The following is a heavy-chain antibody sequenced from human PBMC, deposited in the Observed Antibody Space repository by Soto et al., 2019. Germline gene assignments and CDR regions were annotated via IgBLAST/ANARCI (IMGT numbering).Heavy chain of an antibody. Sequence: QVQLVQSGAEVKKPGSSVKVSCKASGGTFSSYAISWVRQAPGQGLEWMGGIIPIFGTANYAQKFQGRVKITADESTSTAYMELSSLRSEDTAVYYCARDRRITGTTYYYYGMDVWGQGTTVTVSS. CDR2: IIPIFGTA. CDR1: GGTFSSYA. D-gene: IGHD1-7*01. J-gene: IGHJ6*02. CDR3: ARDRRITGTTYYYYGMDV. V-gene: IGHV1-69*01.